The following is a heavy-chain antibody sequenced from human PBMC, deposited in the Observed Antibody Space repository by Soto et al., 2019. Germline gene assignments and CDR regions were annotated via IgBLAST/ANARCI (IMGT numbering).Heavy chain of an antibody. Sequence: QVQLVESGGGVVQPGRSLRLSCAASGFTFSSYGMHWVRQAPGKGLEWVAVISYDGSNQDYADSLKGRFTISRDNSKNTVYLPMTSLRAEDTAVYYCAKDDRPLVPAALDYWGQGNLFTVAS. CDR1: GFTFSSYG. J-gene: IGHJ4*02. D-gene: IGHD2-2*01. CDR3: AKDDRPLVPAALDY. V-gene: IGHV3-30*18. CDR2: ISYDGSNQ.